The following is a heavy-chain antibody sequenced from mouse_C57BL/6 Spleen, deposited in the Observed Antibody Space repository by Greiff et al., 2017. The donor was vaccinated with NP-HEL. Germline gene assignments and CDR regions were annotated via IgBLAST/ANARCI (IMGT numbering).Heavy chain of an antibody. V-gene: IGHV1-15*01. CDR2: IDPETGGT. D-gene: IGHD1-1*01. Sequence: QVQLKQSGAELVRPGASVTLSCKASGYTFTDYEMHWVKQTPVHGLEWIGAIDPETGGTAYNQKFKGKAILTADKSSSTAYMELRSLTSEDSAVYYCTRRHYDLYFDGWGTGTTVTVSS. J-gene: IGHJ1*03. CDR1: GYTFTDYE. CDR3: TRRHYDLYFDG.